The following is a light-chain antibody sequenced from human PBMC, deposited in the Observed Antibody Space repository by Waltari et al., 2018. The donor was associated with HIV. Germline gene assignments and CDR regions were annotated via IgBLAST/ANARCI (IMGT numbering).Light chain of an antibody. CDR2: CAS. CDR1: QVIRNT. V-gene: IGKV1-33*01. CDR3: QQYHDFPRT. Sequence: IQITQSPSSLAASVRGRVTITCQASQVIRNTLNWYQQKPGKAPKLLIYCASNLKTGVPPRVSVCESGTDFLLTITSLEPEDIATYYCQQYHDFPRTFGQGTKLDI. J-gene: IGKJ2*01.